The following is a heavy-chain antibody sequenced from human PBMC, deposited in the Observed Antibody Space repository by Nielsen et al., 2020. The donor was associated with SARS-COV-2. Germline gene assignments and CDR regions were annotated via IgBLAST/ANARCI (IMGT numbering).Heavy chain of an antibody. CDR2: IYYSGST. CDR3: ARGARGSSSWYLYYYGLDV. CDR1: GGSVSSGSYY. D-gene: IGHD6-13*01. J-gene: IGHJ6*02. V-gene: IGHV4-61*01. Sequence: SETLSLTCTVSGGSVSSGSYYWSWIRQPPGKGLEWIGYIYYSGSTNYNPSLKSRVTISVDTSKNQFSLKLSSVTAADTAVYYCARGARGSSSWYLYYYGLDVWGQGTTVTVSS.